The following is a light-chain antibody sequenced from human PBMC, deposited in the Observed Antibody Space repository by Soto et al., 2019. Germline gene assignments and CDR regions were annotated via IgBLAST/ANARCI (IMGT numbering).Light chain of an antibody. CDR2: DAS. Sequence: ELVLTQSPATLSLSPGDRATLSCRASQSVTDSLAWFQQRPGQSHRLVIFDASNRATGIPPRFSGSGSGTDFTLTISSLEPEDFAVYYCHHRINWRFTFGPGTKVDIK. J-gene: IGKJ3*01. V-gene: IGKV3-11*01. CDR3: HHRINWRFT. CDR1: QSVTDS.